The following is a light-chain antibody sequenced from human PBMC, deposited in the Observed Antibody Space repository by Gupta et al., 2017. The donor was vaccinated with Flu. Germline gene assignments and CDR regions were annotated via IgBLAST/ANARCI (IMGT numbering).Light chain of an antibody. V-gene: IGLV2-18*02. CDR3: SSYTSSYTYV. CDR1: SSDVGTYNR. J-gene: IGLJ1*01. CDR2: EVS. Sequence: QSALTQPPSVSGSPGQSVTIYCTGTSSDVGTYNRVSWYQQPPGTAPKLMIYEVSNRPSGVPDRFSGSKSGNTASLTISGLQGEDEADYYCSSYTSSYTYVFGTGTKVTVL.